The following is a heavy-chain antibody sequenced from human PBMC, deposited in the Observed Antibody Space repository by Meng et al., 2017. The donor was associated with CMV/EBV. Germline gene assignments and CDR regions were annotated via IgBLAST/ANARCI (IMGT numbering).Heavy chain of an antibody. D-gene: IGHD3-3*01. Sequence: GSLRLSCTVSGGSISSYYWSWIRQPPGKGLEWIGYIYYSGSTNYNPSLKSRVTISVDTSKNQSSLKLSSVTAADTAVYYCARAYYDFWSGYFRNPNGMDVWGERTTVTVSS. CDR3: ARAYYDFWSGYFRNPNGMDV. CDR1: GGSISSYY. V-gene: IGHV4-59*01. CDR2: IYYSGST. J-gene: IGHJ6*04.